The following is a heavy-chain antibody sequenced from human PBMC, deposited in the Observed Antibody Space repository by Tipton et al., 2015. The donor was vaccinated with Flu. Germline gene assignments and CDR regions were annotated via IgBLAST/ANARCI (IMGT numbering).Heavy chain of an antibody. J-gene: IGHJ4*01. D-gene: IGHD5-18*01. V-gene: IGHV4-34*01. CDR2: INHSGST. Sequence: TLSLTCAVYGGSFSGYYWSWIRQPPGKGLEWIGEINHSGSTNYNPSLKSRVTIPVDTSKNQFSLKLSSVTAADTAVYYCARVTWIQLWSLDYWGQGTLVTVSS. CDR3: ARVTWIQLWSLDY. CDR1: GGSFSGYY.